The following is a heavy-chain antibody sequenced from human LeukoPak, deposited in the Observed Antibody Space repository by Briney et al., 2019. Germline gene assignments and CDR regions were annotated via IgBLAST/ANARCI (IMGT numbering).Heavy chain of an antibody. CDR3: ATAARKYYGSGYWYFDL. J-gene: IGHJ2*01. Sequence: PSETLSLTCTVSGYSISSGYYWGWIRQPPGKGLEWIGEINHSGSTNYNPSLKSRVTISVDTSKNPFSLKLSSVTAADTAVYYCATAARKYYGSGYWYFDLWGRGTLVTVSS. V-gene: IGHV4-38-2*02. D-gene: IGHD3-10*01. CDR2: INHSGST. CDR1: GYSISSGYY.